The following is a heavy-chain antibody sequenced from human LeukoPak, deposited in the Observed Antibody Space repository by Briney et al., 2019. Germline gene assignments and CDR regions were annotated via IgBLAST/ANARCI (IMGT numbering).Heavy chain of an antibody. CDR2: TYYRSKWYN. CDR3: ARDLQLWTTRDTRGGAQVGY. Sequence: SQTLSLTCAISGDSVSSNSAAWNWIRQSPSRGLEWLGRTYYRSKWYNDYAVSVKSRITTNPDTSKNQFSLQLNSVTPEDTAVYYCARDLQLWTTRDTRGGAQVGYWGQGTLVTVSS. J-gene: IGHJ4*02. CDR1: GDSVSSNSAA. D-gene: IGHD5-18*01. V-gene: IGHV6-1*01.